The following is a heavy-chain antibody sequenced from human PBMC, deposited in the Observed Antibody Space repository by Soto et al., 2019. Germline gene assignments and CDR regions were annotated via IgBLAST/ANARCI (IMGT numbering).Heavy chain of an antibody. CDR1: GFSFSSYS. CDR3: VRLALPDSHDQYFQH. D-gene: IGHD3-3*02. J-gene: IGHJ1*01. CDR2: ISSGSSDTI. Sequence: EVQLVESGGILVQPGGYLRLSCAASGFSFSSYSLNWVRQAPGKGLEWLSYISSGSSDTIHYADSVKGRVTISRDNAKNSLYLQMNSLRDEDTAVYYCVRLALPDSHDQYFQHWGQCTLVTVSS. V-gene: IGHV3-48*02.